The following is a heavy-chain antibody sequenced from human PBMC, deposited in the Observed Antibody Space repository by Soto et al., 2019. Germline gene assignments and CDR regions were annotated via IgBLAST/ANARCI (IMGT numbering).Heavy chain of an antibody. CDR1: GGSISGTNEY. Sequence: QLQLQESGPGLVEPSETLSLTCTVSGGSISGTNEYWGWLRQPPGKGLEWIASIHYGGRTYGTPSLKSRFTVSGETSKNHFSLKLSSVTAADTAVYYCAGTYFGSGSYSYWGQGTLVIVSS. D-gene: IGHD3-10*01. CDR3: AGTYFGSGSYSY. CDR2: IHYGGRT. V-gene: IGHV4-39*02. J-gene: IGHJ1*01.